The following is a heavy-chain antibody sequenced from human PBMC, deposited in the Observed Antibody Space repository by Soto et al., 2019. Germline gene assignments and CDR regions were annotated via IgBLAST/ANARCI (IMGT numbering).Heavy chain of an antibody. Sequence: PGGSLRLSCAASGFTFSGSAMHWVRQASGKGLEWVCRIRSKANSYATAYAASVKGRFTISRDDSKNTAYLQMNSLKTDDTAVYYCTRYYGGNSEAFDIWGQGTMVTVSS. CDR2: IRSKANSYAT. J-gene: IGHJ3*02. CDR1: GFTFSGSA. V-gene: IGHV3-73*01. CDR3: TRYYGGNSEAFDI. D-gene: IGHD4-17*01.